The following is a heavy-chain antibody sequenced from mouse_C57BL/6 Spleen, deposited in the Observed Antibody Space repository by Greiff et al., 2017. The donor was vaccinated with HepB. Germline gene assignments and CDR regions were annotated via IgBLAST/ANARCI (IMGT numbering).Heavy chain of an antibody. CDR1: GFTFSSYG. D-gene: IGHD1-1*01. CDR2: ISSGGSYT. J-gene: IGHJ4*01. CDR3: ARPGTTVPYYAMDY. Sequence: EVHLVESGGDLVKPGGSLKLSCAASGFTFSSYGMSWVRQTPDKRLEWVATISSGGSYTYYPDSVKGRFTISRDNAKNTLYLQMSSLKSEDTAMYYCARPGTTVPYYAMDYWGQGTSVTVSS. V-gene: IGHV5-6*01.